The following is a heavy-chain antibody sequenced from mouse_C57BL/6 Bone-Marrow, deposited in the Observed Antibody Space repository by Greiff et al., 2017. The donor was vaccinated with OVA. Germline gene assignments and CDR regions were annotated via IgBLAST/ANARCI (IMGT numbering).Heavy chain of an antibody. CDR1: GYTFTDYY. CDR2: INPNNGGT. D-gene: IGHD2-14*01. Sequence: VQLQQSGPELVKPGASVKISCKASGYTFTDYYMNWVKQSHGKSLEWIGDINPNNGGTSYNQKFKGKATLTVDKSSSTAYMELRSLTSEDSAVYYCARGVLPFDYWGQGTTLTVSS. J-gene: IGHJ2*01. CDR3: ARGVLPFDY. V-gene: IGHV1-26*01.